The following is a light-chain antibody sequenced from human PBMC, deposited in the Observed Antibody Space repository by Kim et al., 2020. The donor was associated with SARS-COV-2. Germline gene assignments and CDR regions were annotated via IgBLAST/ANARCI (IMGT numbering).Light chain of an antibody. CDR1: SLRSYY. CDR2: GKN. CDR3: NSRDSTTNHLV. J-gene: IGLJ2*01. Sequence: SSELTQDPAVSVALGQTVRITCQEDSLRSYYASWYQQKAGQAPVVVIYGKNNRPSGIPDRFSGSRSGNTASLTITGAQAEDEADYYCNSRDSTTNHLVFGGGTKVTVL. V-gene: IGLV3-19*01.